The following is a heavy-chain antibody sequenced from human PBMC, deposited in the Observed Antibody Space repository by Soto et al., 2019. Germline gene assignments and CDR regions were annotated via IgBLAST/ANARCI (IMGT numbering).Heavy chain of an antibody. CDR3: ARAMVRGKTSYAVDV. CDR1: GYSFTSYW. J-gene: IGHJ6*02. D-gene: IGHD3-10*01. Sequence: PGESLKISCKGSGYSFTSYWIGWVRQMPGKGLEWMGIIYPGDSDTRYSPSFQGQVTISADKSISTAYLQWSSLKASDTAVYYCARAMVRGKTSYAVDVWGQGPTVTVSS. CDR2: IYPGDSDT. V-gene: IGHV5-51*01.